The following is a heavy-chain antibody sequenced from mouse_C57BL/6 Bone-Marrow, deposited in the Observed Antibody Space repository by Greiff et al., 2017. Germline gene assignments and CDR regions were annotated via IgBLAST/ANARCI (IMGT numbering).Heavy chain of an antibody. D-gene: IGHD1-1*01. CDR3: ARGILRSLYFDV. Sequence: VQLQQSVAELVRPGASVKLSCTASGFNIKNTYMPWVKQRPEQGLEWIGRIDPANGNTKYAPKFQGKATLTADTSSNTAYLQLSSLTSEDTAIYYGARGILRSLYFDVWGTGTTVTVSS. CDR2: IDPANGNT. V-gene: IGHV14-3*01. J-gene: IGHJ1*03. CDR1: GFNIKNTY.